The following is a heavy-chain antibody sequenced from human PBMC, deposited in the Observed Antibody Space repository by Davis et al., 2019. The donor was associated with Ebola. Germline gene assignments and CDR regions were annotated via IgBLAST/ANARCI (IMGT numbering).Heavy chain of an antibody. Sequence: GESLKISCAASGFTFSSYGMHWVRQAPGKGLEWVSSISGSGGSTYYADSVKGRFTVSRDNSKNTLYLQMNSLRAEDTAVYYCAKGTNSGWYYFDYWGQGTLVTVSS. D-gene: IGHD6-19*01. CDR3: AKGTNSGWYYFDY. CDR2: ISGSGGST. CDR1: GFTFSSYG. V-gene: IGHV3-23*01. J-gene: IGHJ4*02.